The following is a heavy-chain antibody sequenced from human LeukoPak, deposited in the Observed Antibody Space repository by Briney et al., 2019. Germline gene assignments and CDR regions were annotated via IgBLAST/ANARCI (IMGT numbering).Heavy chain of an antibody. Sequence: GGSLRLSCAASAFTFTNYDMSWVRQAPGEGLEWVSSISTTGDRTYYADSVKGRFTISRDNAKNTLYLQMNSLRAEDTAVYFCARQSGGFYGSSGYYSDSWGQGTLVTVSS. CDR3: ARQSGGFYGSSGYYSDS. D-gene: IGHD3-22*01. CDR1: AFTFTNYD. J-gene: IGHJ4*02. V-gene: IGHV3-23*01. CDR2: ISTTGDRT.